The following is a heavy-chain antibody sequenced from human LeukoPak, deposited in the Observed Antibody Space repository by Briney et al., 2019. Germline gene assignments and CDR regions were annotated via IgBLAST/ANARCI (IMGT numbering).Heavy chain of an antibody. CDR1: GGSISSSNYY. CDR2: IHYSETT. V-gene: IGHV4-39*02. CDR3: ARGPTYQPIDF. J-gene: IGHJ4*02. D-gene: IGHD2-2*01. Sequence: SETLSLTCTVSGGSISSSNYYWGWIRLPPGKGLEWIASIHYSETTYYNPSLKSRVTISVDTSKNHFSLKLSSVTAADTAVYYCARGPTYQPIDFWGQGTLVTVSS.